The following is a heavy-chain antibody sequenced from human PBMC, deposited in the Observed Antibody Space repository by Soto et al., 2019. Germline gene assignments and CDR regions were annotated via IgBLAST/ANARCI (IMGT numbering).Heavy chain of an antibody. CDR3: AVGFWSGYYPPFDY. CDR1: GGTFSSYA. CDR2: IIPIFGTA. D-gene: IGHD3-3*01. J-gene: IGHJ4*02. V-gene: IGHV1-69*13. Sequence: SVKVSCKASGGTFSSYAISWVRQAPGQGLGWMGGIIPIFGTANYAQKFQGRVTIAADESTRTAYMELSSLRSEDTAVYYCAVGFWSGYYPPFDYWGQGTLVTVSS.